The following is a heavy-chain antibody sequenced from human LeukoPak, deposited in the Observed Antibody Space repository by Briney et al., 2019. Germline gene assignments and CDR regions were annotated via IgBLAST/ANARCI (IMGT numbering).Heavy chain of an antibody. CDR1: GFTSSSYW. J-gene: IGHJ4*02. CDR3: ASSYALGSYYHGY. Sequence: PGGSLRLSCAASGFTSSSYWMHWVRQAPGKGLVWVSRINSDGTSTNYADSVKGRFTVSRDNAKNTLFMQMNSLRAEDTAVYYCASSYALGSYYHGYWGQGTLVTVSS. V-gene: IGHV3-74*01. D-gene: IGHD3-10*01. CDR2: INSDGTST.